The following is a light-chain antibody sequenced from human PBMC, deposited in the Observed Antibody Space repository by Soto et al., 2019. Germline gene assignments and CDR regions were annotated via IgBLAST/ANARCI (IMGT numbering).Light chain of an antibody. Sequence: QSALTQPASVSGSPGQTITISCTRTSSDVGRYNTVSWYQHHPGKAPKLIIYEVTHRPAGISDRFSASKSGNTASLTISGLQAEDEADYYCNSLRVNHLYVFGSGTKVTVL. CDR1: SSDVGRYNT. J-gene: IGLJ1*01. V-gene: IGLV2-14*01. CDR2: EVT. CDR3: NSLRVNHLYV.